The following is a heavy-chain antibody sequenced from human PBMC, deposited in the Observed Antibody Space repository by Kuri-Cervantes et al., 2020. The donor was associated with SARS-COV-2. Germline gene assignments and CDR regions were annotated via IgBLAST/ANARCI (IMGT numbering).Heavy chain of an antibody. CDR1: GFTFSSYG. CDR2: MRYDGSNK. CDR3: ARDRGLFHAATVERYPPRYYYYYGMDV. V-gene: IGHV3-30*02. D-gene: IGHD3-10*01. J-gene: IGHJ6*02. Sequence: GESLKISCAASGFTFSSYGMHWVRQAPGKGLEWVAFMRYDGSNKYYADSVKGRFTISRDNSKNTLYLQMNSLRAEDTAVYYCARDRGLFHAATVERYPPRYYYYYGMDVWGQGTTVTVSS.